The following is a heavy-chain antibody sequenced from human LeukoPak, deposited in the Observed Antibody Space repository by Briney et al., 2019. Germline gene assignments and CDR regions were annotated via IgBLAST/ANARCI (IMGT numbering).Heavy chain of an antibody. D-gene: IGHD6-13*01. V-gene: IGHV3-30*02. CDR1: GFTFTSYG. CDR2: IRYDGTNK. J-gene: IGHJ6*02. Sequence: GGSLRLSCAASGFTFTSYGMHWVRQAPGKGLEWVAFIRYDGTNKYYADSVKGRFTISRDNSKNTLYLQMNSLRAEDTAVYYCARDYSSSWYGGYYYYGMDVWGQGTTVTVSS. CDR3: ARDYSSSWYGGYYYYGMDV.